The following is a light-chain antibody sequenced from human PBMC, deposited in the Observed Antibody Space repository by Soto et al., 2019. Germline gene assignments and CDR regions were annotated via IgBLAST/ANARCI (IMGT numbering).Light chain of an antibody. CDR1: SGHSRYT. CDR3: QTWGTGIHVV. V-gene: IGLV4-69*01. J-gene: IGLJ2*01. Sequence: QLLLTQSPSASASLGASVKLTCTLSSGHSRYTIAWHQQQPEKGPRYLMKVNSDGSHSKGDGVPDRFSGSSSGAERHLTISSLQSEDEADYYCQTWGTGIHVVFGGGTKLTVL. CDR2: VNSDGSH.